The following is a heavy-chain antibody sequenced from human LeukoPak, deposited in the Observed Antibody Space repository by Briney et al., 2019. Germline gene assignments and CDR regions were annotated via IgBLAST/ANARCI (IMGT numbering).Heavy chain of an antibody. CDR2: IYTSGST. CDR3: ARLRLRYDSNGYSTSYEAVDI. CDR1: GGSISSGSYY. Sequence: PSETLSLTCTVSGGSISSGSYYWSWIRQPAGKGLEWIGRIYTSGSTNYNPSLKSRVTISVDTSKNQFSLILSSVTAADTAIYYCARLRLRYDSNGYSTSYEAVDIWGQGTVVTVSS. D-gene: IGHD3-22*01. J-gene: IGHJ3*02. V-gene: IGHV4-61*02.